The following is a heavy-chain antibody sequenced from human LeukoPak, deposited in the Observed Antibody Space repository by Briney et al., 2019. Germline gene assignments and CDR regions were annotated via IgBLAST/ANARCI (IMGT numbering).Heavy chain of an antibody. CDR1: RFTSSNYT. J-gene: IGHJ4*02. V-gene: IGHV3-21*06. D-gene: IGHD6-19*01. Sequence: GGSLRLSCAASRFTSSNYTMNWVRQAPGKGLEWVSSISSTGSTIYNADSVKGRFTISRDNAKSSLYLQLNSLRAEDTALYYCARVRGSAWYIDYWGQGTLVTVSS. CDR3: ARVRGSAWYIDY. CDR2: ISSTGSTI.